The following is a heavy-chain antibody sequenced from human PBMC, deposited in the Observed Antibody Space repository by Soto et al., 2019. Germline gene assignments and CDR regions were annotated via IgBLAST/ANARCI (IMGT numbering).Heavy chain of an antibody. Sequence: PADTLSLTCAVSGGSISSYCWSWIRQPPGKGREWIEYIYYSGNSNYNPSLKRRVTISVDTSKNQISMKLTSVTAADTALYYCARHVGDCCGGRCYGHWYYYLDVWGKGTTVTVSS. CDR3: ARHVGDCCGGRCYGHWYYYLDV. D-gene: IGHD2-15*01. CDR2: IYYSGNS. V-gene: IGHV4-59*08. CDR1: GGSISSYC. J-gene: IGHJ6*03.